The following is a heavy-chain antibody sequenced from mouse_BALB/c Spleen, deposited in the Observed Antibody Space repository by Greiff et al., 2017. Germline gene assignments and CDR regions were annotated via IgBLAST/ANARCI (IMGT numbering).Heavy chain of an antibody. Sequence: QVQLKESAAELARPGASVKMSCKASGYTFTSYTMHWVKQRPGQGLEWIGYINPSSGYTEYNQKFKDKTTLTADKSSSTAYMQLSSLTSEDSAVYYCARWGLRRYWYFDVWGAGTTVTVSS. CDR1: GYTFTSYT. CDR2: INPSSGYT. CDR3: ARWGLRRYWYFDV. D-gene: IGHD2-4*01. J-gene: IGHJ1*01. V-gene: IGHV1-4*02.